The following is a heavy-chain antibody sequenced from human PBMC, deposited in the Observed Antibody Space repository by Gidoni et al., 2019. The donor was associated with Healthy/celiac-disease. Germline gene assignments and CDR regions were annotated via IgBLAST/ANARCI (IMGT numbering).Heavy chain of an antibody. CDR3: ARGGVIAVAGKPHIGDAFDI. Sequence: QVQLVQSGAEVKKPGSSVTVSCKASGVTFSSYAISWVRQAHGQGLEWMGGIIPIFGTSNYAQKFQGRVTITADESTSTAYMELSSLRSEDTAVYYCARGGVIAVAGKPHIGDAFDIWGQGTMVTVSS. V-gene: IGHV1-69*01. CDR2: IIPIFGTS. CDR1: GVTFSSYA. J-gene: IGHJ3*02. D-gene: IGHD6-19*01.